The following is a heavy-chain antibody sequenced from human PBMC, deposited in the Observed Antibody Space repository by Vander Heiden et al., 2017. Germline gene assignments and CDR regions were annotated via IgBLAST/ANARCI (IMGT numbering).Heavy chain of an antibody. Sequence: QVNLGESGGGLVKPGGSLRLSCPASALISSDYYMIWIRQAPGKGLEWVSYISSSGVTIYYADSVKGRFTISRDNAKNSLHLQMNGLRAEDTAVYYCTRGLYLFYEYYGMDVWGQGTTVTVSS. J-gene: IGHJ6*02. CDR2: ISSSGVTI. V-gene: IGHV3-11*01. CDR1: ALISSDYY. D-gene: IGHD2-15*01. CDR3: TRGLYLFYEYYGMDV.